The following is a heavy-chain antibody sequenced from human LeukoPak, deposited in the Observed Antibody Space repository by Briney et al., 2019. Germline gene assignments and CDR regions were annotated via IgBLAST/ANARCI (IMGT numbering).Heavy chain of an antibody. CDR1: GFKFDDYG. V-gene: IGHV3-9*01. CDR2: TNWDGNNI. Sequence: GGSLRLSCAASGFKFDDYGMHWVRQAPGKGLEWVSGTNWDGNNIGYADSVKGRFTISRDNAKNSLYLQIACLRAEDTALYFCAKDIGSCSGGSCHRDYYGLDVWGQGTTVTVSS. CDR3: AKDIGSCSGGSCHRDYYGLDV. J-gene: IGHJ6*02. D-gene: IGHD2-15*01.